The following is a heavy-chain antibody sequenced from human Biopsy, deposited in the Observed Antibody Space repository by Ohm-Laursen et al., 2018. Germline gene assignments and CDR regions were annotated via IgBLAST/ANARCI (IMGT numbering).Heavy chain of an antibody. V-gene: IGHV1-2*02. CDR3: ALQSVAQMKNFDY. Sequence: ASVKVSCKTSGFTFTGYYIHWVRQAPGQGLEWMGWVSPKSGGTNYAQKFQGNITMTKNTSMSTAYMEMSRLRSDDTAVYYCALQSVAQMKNFDYWGQGTLVTVSS. CDR1: GFTFTGYY. CDR2: VSPKSGGT. J-gene: IGHJ4*02. D-gene: IGHD6-19*01.